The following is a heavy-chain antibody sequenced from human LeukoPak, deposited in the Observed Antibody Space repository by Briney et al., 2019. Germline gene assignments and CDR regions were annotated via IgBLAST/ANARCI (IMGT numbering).Heavy chain of an antibody. CDR2: IKSKTDGGTT. J-gene: IGHJ4*02. CDR1: GFTFSNAW. V-gene: IGHV3-15*01. Sequence: PGGSLRLSCAASGFTFSNAWMTWVRQAPGKGLEWVGRIKSKTDGGTTYYAAPVKGRFTISRDDSKNTLYLHMNSLKPEDTAVYYCTTGDRMITFGGVIVIPRHWGQGTLVTVSS. CDR3: TTGDRMITFGGVIVIPRH. D-gene: IGHD3-16*02.